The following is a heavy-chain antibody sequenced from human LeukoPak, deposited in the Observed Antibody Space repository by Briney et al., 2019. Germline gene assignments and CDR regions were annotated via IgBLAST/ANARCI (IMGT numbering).Heavy chain of an antibody. V-gene: IGHV7-4-1*02. CDR2: INTNTGNP. J-gene: IGHJ6*02. CDR1: GYTFTSYA. Sequence: ASVKVSCKASGYTFTSYAMNWVRQAPGQGLEWMGWINTNTGNPTYAQGFTGRFVFSLDTSVSTAYLQISSLKAEDTAVYYCARAGAAAAPYYGMDVWGQGTTATVSS. CDR3: ARAGAAAAPYYGMDV. D-gene: IGHD6-13*01.